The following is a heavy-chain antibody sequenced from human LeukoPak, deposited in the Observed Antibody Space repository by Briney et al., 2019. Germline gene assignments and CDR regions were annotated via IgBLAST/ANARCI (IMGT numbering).Heavy chain of an antibody. J-gene: IGHJ4*02. Sequence: SETLSLTCTVSGGSISSYYWSWIRQPPGKGLEWIGYIYNSGTTNYNPSLKSRVTISVDTSKNQFSLKLTSVTAADTAVYYCAGQGYSSGWPYFDYWGQGTLVTVSS. D-gene: IGHD6-19*01. CDR3: AGQGYSSGWPYFDY. CDR1: GGSISSYY. CDR2: IYNSGTT. V-gene: IGHV4-59*08.